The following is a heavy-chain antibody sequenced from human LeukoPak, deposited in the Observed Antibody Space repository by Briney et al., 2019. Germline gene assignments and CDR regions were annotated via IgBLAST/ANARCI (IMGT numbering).Heavy chain of an antibody. Sequence: PGGSLRLSCAASGFTFSTYGMHWVRQAPGKGLEWVTFIRYDGSNKYYADSVKGRFTISRDNSKNTLYLQMNSLRAEDTAVYYCARGGYSYGLNYAFDIWGQGTMVTVSS. J-gene: IGHJ3*02. CDR3: ARGGYSYGLNYAFDI. D-gene: IGHD5-18*01. V-gene: IGHV3-30*02. CDR1: GFTFSTYG. CDR2: IRYDGSNK.